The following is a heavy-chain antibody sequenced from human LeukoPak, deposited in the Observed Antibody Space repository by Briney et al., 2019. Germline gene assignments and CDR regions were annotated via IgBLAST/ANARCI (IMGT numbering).Heavy chain of an antibody. J-gene: IGHJ3*02. D-gene: IGHD5-18*01. Sequence: PRASVKVSCKASGHTFTSYAMHWVRQAPGQRLEWMGWINAGNGNTKYSQKFQGRVTITRDTSASTAYMELSSLRSEDTAVYYCAREDGYSYGGPIWGQGTMVTASS. CDR3: AREDGYSYGGPI. CDR1: GHTFTSYA. V-gene: IGHV1-3*01. CDR2: INAGNGNT.